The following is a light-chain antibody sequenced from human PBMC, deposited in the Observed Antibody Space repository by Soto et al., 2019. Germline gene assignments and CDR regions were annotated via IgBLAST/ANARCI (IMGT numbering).Light chain of an antibody. Sequence: EIALTQSPGTLSLSPGERATLSCRASQSVSSSYLAWYQQKPGQAPRLLIYDASTRATGITDRFSGSGSGTDFTLTISSLEPEDFAGYYCQQRSNWPPFLTFGGGSKVDI. V-gene: IGKV3D-20*02. J-gene: IGKJ4*01. CDR2: DAS. CDR1: QSVSSSY. CDR3: QQRSNWPPFLT.